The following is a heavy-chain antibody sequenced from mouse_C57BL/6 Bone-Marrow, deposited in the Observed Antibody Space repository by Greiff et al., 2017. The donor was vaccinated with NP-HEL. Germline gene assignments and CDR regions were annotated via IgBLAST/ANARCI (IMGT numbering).Heavy chain of an antibody. CDR1: GYTFTSYW. CDR3: ARGTIYDGYYDYVDY. D-gene: IGHD2-3*01. CDR2: IDPSDSYT. Sequence: QVQLQQPGAELVKPGASVKLSCKASGYTFTSYWMQWVKQRPGQGLEWIGEIDPSDSYTNYNQKFKGKATLTVDTSSSTAYMQLSSLTSEDSAVYYCARGTIYDGYYDYVDYWGQGTTLTVSS. V-gene: IGHV1-50*01. J-gene: IGHJ2*01.